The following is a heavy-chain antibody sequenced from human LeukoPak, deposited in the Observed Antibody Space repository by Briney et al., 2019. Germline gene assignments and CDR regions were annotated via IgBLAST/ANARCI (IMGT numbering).Heavy chain of an antibody. Sequence: PSETLSLTCTVSGGSISSSSYYWGWIRQPPGKGLEWIGSIYYSGSTYYNPSLKSRVTISVDTSKNQFSLKLSSVTAADTAVYYCARLYYYDSSGYDNWFDPWGQGTLVTVSS. J-gene: IGHJ5*02. CDR2: IYYSGST. CDR1: GGSISSSSYY. V-gene: IGHV4-39*01. D-gene: IGHD3-22*01. CDR3: ARLYYYDSSGYDNWFDP.